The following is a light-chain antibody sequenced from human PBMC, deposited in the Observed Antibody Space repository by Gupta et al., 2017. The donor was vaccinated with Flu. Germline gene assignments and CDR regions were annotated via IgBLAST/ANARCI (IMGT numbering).Light chain of an antibody. J-gene: IGKJ1*01. Sequence: GDRVTITCRASQGITKSLAWYQQKPGKAPKLLVYAASSLQSGVPSRFSGSGSVTDFSLTISSLQPEDFGTYYCQQTYVAPRTFGQGTKLEIK. V-gene: IGKV1-39*01. CDR3: QQTYVAPRT. CDR2: AAS. CDR1: QGITKS.